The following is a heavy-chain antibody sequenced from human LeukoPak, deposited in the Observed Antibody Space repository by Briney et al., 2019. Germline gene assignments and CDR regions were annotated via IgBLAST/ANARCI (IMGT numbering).Heavy chain of an antibody. J-gene: IGHJ4*02. V-gene: IGHV4-39*01. Sequence: SETLSLTCTVSGVSISSSSYYWGWLRLPPGKGLEWIGSIYYSGSTYYNPSLKSRVTISVDTSKNQFSLKLSSVTAADTAVYYCARLLRITIFGVAPQYPPGFDYWGQGTLVTVSS. D-gene: IGHD3-3*01. CDR3: ARLLRITIFGVAPQYPPGFDY. CDR2: IYYSGST. CDR1: GVSISSSSYY.